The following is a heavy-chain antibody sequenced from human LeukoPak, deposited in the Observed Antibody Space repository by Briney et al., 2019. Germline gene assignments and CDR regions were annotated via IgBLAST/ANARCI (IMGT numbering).Heavy chain of an antibody. D-gene: IGHD6-6*01. Sequence: SETLSLTCTVSGASISNYHWSWIRQPAGKGLEFLGHIYSGGSSNYNPSLRGRVTMSIDTSKNQFSLKLSSVTAADTAMYYCARGTSFDIWGQGTVATVSS. J-gene: IGHJ3*02. CDR2: IYSGGSS. CDR3: ARGTSFDI. CDR1: GASISNYH. V-gene: IGHV4-4*07.